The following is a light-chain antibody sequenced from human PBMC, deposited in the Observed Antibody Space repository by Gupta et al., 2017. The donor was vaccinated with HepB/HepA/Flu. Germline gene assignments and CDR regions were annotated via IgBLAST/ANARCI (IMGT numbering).Light chain of an antibody. CDR2: DAS. CDR3: QQRSNWPIT. J-gene: IGKJ4*01. V-gene: IGKV3-11*01. CDR1: QNILNY. Sequence: EIVMTQSPATLSLSPGERATLSCRASQNILNYLAWYQQKPGQAPRLLVYDASNRATGVPATFSGSGSATXFTLTIXSLGPPDFAVYYCQQRSNWPITFGXGTKVDIK.